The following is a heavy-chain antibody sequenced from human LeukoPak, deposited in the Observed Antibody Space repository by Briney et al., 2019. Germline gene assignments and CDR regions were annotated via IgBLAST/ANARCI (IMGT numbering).Heavy chain of an antibody. V-gene: IGHV1-8*03. J-gene: IGHJ6*03. CDR3: ARKGPAAHNYYYMDV. CDR2: MNPNSGNT. Sequence: GASVKVSCKASGYTFTSYDINWVRQATGQGLEWMGWMNPNSGNTGYAQKFQGRVTITRNTSIFTAYMELTSLTSEDTAVYYCARKGPAAHNYYYMDVWGKGTTVTVSS. D-gene: IGHD2-2*01. CDR1: GYTFTSYD.